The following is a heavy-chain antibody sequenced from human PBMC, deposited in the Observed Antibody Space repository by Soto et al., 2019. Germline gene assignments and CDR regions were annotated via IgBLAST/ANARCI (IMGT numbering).Heavy chain of an antibody. D-gene: IGHD2-15*01. CDR1: GFTFSSYA. V-gene: IGHV3-23*01. Sequence: EVQLLESGGGLVQPGGSLRLSCAASGFTFSSYAMSWVRQAPGKGLEWVSAISGSGGSTYYADSVKGRFTISRDNSKNTLYLQMNSLRAEDTAVYYCAKDASQYCSGGSCYLPADYWGQGTLVTVSS. J-gene: IGHJ4*02. CDR2: ISGSGGST. CDR3: AKDASQYCSGGSCYLPADY.